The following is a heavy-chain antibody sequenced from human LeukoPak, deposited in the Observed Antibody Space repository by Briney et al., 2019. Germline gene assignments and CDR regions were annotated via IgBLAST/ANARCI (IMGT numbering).Heavy chain of an antibody. D-gene: IGHD1-26*01. CDR3: AREGGGSGLWYYDL. J-gene: IGHJ2*01. CDR1: GFTFSSYS. V-gene: IGHV3-64*02. Sequence: GGSLRLSCAASGFTFSSYSMHWVRQAPGKGPEFVSIIGGGGVTTFYADSVKDRFTISRDNSKNTLYLEMGSLRAEDMAVYYCAREGGGSGLWYYDLWGRGTLVTVSS. CDR2: IGGGGVTT.